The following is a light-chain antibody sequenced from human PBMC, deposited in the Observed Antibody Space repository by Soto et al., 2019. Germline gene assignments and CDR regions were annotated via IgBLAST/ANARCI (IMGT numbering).Light chain of an antibody. CDR3: SSYVGTNSYV. Sequence: QSALTQPPSASGSPGQSVTISCNGTSSDVGGYNYVSWYQQHPGKAPKLIIYEVYKRPSGVPDRFSGSKSGNTAALTVSGLQAEDEADYYCSSYVGTNSYVFGTGTKVTVL. CDR2: EVY. V-gene: IGLV2-8*01. J-gene: IGLJ1*01. CDR1: SSDVGGYNY.